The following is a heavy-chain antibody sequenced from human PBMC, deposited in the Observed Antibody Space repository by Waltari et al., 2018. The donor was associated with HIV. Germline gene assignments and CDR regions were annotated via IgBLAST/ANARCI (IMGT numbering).Heavy chain of an antibody. J-gene: IGHJ4*02. Sequence: EVTLVESGGGLGKPGGSLRLPCVVSGFPLSNDWMSWVRPAPGQGLEWVGRIKTKTDGETVDYAAPVTGIFTISRDDSQRTLYLEINSLKTEDTAVYYCTTIQFYYVFEFWGQGTLVTVSS. V-gene: IGHV3-15*01. D-gene: IGHD3-10*02. CDR2: IKTKTDGETV. CDR3: TTIQFYYVFEF. CDR1: GFPLSNDW.